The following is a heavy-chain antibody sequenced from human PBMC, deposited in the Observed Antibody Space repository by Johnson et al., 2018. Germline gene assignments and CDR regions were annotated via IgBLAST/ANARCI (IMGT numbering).Heavy chain of an antibody. CDR2: IYPGDSDT. CDR1: GYSFARYW. J-gene: IGHJ3*02. D-gene: IGHD6-19*01. Sequence: VQLVESGAEVKKPGESLKISCKGSGYSFARYWIGWVRQMPGRGLEWMGLIYPGDSDTRYSPSFQGQVTISADKSISTAHLHWGSLKAADTARYYCAIDVSPAGVDIWGQGTKVTVSS. V-gene: IGHV5-51*01. CDR3: AIDVSPAGVDI.